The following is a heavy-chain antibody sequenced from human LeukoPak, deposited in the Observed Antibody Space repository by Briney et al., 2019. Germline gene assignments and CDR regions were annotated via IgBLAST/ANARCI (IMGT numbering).Heavy chain of an antibody. CDR3: ARQSGNYVD. CDR2: INPNSGGT. Sequence: ASVKVSCKASGYTFTGYYMHWVRQAPGQGLEWMGWINPNSGGTNYAQKFQGWVTMTSDTSITTAYMELSRLRSDDTAVYYCARQSGNYVDWGQGTLVTVSS. V-gene: IGHV1-2*04. CDR1: GYTFTGYY. J-gene: IGHJ4*02. D-gene: IGHD3-10*02.